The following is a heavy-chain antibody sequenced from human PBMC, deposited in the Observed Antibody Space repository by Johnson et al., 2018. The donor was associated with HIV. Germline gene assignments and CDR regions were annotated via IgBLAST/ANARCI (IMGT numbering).Heavy chain of an antibody. CDR2: IKWSGGST. J-gene: IGHJ3*02. CDR1: GFTFDDYG. D-gene: IGHD1-26*01. V-gene: IGHV3-20*04. Sequence: VQLVESGGGVARPGGSLRLSCAASGFTFDDYGMSWVRQGPGQRLEWVSGIKWSGGSTGYADSVKARFMISRDNAKNSLYLQMNSLGVEDTALYYCVRVGGNGNYFFDPFDMWGQGTMVTVSS. CDR3: VRVGGNGNYFFDPFDM.